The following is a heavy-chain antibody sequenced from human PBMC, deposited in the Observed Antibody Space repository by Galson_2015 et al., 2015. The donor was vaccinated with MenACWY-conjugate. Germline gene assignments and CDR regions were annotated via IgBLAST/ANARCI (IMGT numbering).Heavy chain of an antibody. Sequence: SVKVSCKASGYTFTSYGISWVRQAPGQGLEWMGWISAYNGNTNYAQKLQGRVTMTTDTSTSTAYMELSSLRSEDTAVYYCARLAVAGNNYFDYWGQGTLVTVSS. V-gene: IGHV1-18*04. CDR1: GYTFTSYG. D-gene: IGHD6-19*01. J-gene: IGHJ4*02. CDR3: ARLAVAGNNYFDY. CDR2: ISAYNGNT.